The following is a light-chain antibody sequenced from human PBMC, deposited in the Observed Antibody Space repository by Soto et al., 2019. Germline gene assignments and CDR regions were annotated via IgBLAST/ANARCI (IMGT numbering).Light chain of an antibody. Sequence: DIQMTQPPSSVSASVGDRVTITCRASQGISSWLAWYQQKPGKAPKLLISAASRLQSGVPSRFSGSGSGADFTLTISSLQPEDFATYFCQQAYSLPPTFGGGTKVEIK. CDR1: QGISSW. J-gene: IGKJ4*01. CDR3: QQAYSLPPT. V-gene: IGKV1D-12*01. CDR2: AAS.